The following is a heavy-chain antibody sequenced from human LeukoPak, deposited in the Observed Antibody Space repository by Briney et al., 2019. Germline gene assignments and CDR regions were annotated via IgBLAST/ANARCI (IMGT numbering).Heavy chain of an antibody. D-gene: IGHD6-13*01. Sequence: PSETLSLTCTVSGGSIRSSSYYWGWIRQPPGKGLEWIGSIYYSGSTYYNPSLKSRVTISVDTSKNQFSLKLNSVTAADTAVYYCASLVYSNSWFPARVMDVWGKGTTVTVSS. CDR1: GGSIRSSSYY. CDR2: IYYSGST. CDR3: ASLVYSNSWFPARVMDV. J-gene: IGHJ6*03. V-gene: IGHV4-39*07.